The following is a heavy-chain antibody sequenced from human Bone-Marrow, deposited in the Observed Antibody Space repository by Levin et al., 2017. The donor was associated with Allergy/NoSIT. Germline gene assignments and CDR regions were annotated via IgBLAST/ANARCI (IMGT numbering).Heavy chain of an antibody. Sequence: SETLSLTCAVYGGSFSGYYWSWIRQPPGKGLEWIGEINHSGSTNYNPSLKSRVTISVDTSKNQFSLKLSSVTAADTAVYYCARDEVVTAISSFDYWGQGTLVTVSS. D-gene: IGHD2-21*02. CDR1: GGSFSGYY. CDR2: INHSGST. J-gene: IGHJ4*02. V-gene: IGHV4-34*01. CDR3: ARDEVVTAISSFDY.